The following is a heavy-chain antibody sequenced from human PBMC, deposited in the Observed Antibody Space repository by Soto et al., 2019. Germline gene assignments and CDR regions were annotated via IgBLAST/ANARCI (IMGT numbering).Heavy chain of an antibody. CDR3: AHIVVDGLGYYFDY. D-gene: IGHD6-19*01. V-gene: IGHV2-5*02. J-gene: IGHJ4*02. CDR1: GFSLSSTRMA. Sequence: QITLKESGPTLVKPTQTLTLTCTFSGFSLSSTRMAVGWIRQPPGKALEWLALIYWDDDKRYSPFLKSRLTITKDNSKNQVVLTMSNTDPVDTARYYCAHIVVDGLGYYFDYRGQGTLVTVSS. CDR2: IYWDDDK.